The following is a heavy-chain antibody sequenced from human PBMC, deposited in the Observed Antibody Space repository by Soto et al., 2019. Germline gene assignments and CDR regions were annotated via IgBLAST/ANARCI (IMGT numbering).Heavy chain of an antibody. CDR1: GFTFSSYA. V-gene: IGHV3-23*01. D-gene: IGHD1-26*01. J-gene: IGHJ4*02. CDR2: ISGSGGST. Sequence: PGGSLRLSCAASGFTFSSYAMSWVRQAPGKGLEWVSAISGSGGSTYYADSVKGRFTISRDNSKNTLYLQMNSLRAEDTAVYYCAKDWGVDSGSYAPWYYFDYWGQGTLVTVSS. CDR3: AKDWGVDSGSYAPWYYFDY.